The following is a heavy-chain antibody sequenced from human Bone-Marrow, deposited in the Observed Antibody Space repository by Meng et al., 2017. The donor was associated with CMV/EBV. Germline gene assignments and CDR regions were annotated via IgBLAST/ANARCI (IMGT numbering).Heavy chain of an antibody. V-gene: IGHV5-51*01. CDR1: GYSFPIYW. D-gene: IGHD1-26*01. Sequence: GESLKISCKGSGYSFPIYWIAWVRQMPGKGLEWMGNIYPGDSDTRYSPSFEGQVTMSADKSSGTADLQWSSLKASDPAIYFCARRNPLSWDAFDIWGQGTVVTVSS. J-gene: IGHJ3*02. CDR2: IYPGDSDT. CDR3: ARRNPLSWDAFDI.